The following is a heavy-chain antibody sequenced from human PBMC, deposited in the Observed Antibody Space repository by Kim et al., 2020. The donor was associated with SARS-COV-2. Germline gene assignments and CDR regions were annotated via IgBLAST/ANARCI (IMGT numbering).Heavy chain of an antibody. CDR3: AKHLMGPYAFHI. CDR1: GDSISRYY. CDR2: IDDSARG. D-gene: IGHD2-8*01. J-gene: IGHJ3*02. V-gene: IGHV4-59*08. Sequence: SETLSLTCTVSGDSISRYYWSWIRQPPGKGLEWIGCIDDSARGYYDPSLKSRVTISVDASKTQFSLKLISVTAADTALYFCAKHLMGPYAFHIWGQGTMV.